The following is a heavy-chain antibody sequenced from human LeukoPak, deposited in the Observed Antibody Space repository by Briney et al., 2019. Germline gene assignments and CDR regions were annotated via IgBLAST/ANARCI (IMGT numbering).Heavy chain of an antibody. Sequence: GGSLRLSCAASGFTFSSYWMSWVRQAPGKGLEWVANIKQDGSEKYYVDSVKGRFTISRDNAKNSVYLQMNSLRAEDTAVYYCASGYYCDSSGPPDYFDYWGQGTLVTVSS. D-gene: IGHD3-22*01. CDR2: IKQDGSEK. CDR1: GFTFSSYW. CDR3: ASGYYCDSSGPPDYFDY. J-gene: IGHJ4*02. V-gene: IGHV3-7*01.